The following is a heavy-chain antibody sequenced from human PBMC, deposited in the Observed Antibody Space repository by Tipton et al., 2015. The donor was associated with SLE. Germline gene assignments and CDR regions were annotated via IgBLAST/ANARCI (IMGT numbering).Heavy chain of an antibody. J-gene: IGHJ1*01. Sequence: LRLSCAVYGGSFSGYYWSWIRQPPGKGLEWIGDINHSGSTNYNPSLKSRATISVDMSKNQFSLRLSSVTAADTAVYYCARAYCSSSSCQRAECFQHWGQGTLVTVSS. CDR1: GGSFSGYY. V-gene: IGHV4-34*01. CDR2: INHSGST. CDR3: ARAYCSSSSCQRAECFQH. D-gene: IGHD2-2*01.